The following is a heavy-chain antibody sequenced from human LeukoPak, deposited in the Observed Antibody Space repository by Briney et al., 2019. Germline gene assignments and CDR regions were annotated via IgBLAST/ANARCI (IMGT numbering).Heavy chain of an antibody. Sequence: PSETLSLTCAVSGGSISSNNWWSWVRQPPGKGLERIGEIYHSGSTNYNPSLKSRVTISVDKSKNQFSLKLSSVTAADTAVYYCATYYDSSGYKLDYWGQGTLVTVSS. J-gene: IGHJ4*02. CDR2: IYHSGST. D-gene: IGHD3-22*01. CDR1: GGSISSNNW. CDR3: ATYYDSSGYKLDY. V-gene: IGHV4-4*02.